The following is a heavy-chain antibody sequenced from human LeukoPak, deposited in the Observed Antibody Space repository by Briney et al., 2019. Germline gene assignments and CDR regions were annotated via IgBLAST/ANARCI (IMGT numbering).Heavy chain of an antibody. Sequence: GGSLRLSCAASGFTFSSYWMTWVRQGPGKGLEWVANIKPGGNEKYYVDSVKGRFTISRDNSKNTLYLQMNSLRAEDTAVYYCARDYAATILDYWGQGTLVTVSS. V-gene: IGHV3-7*01. CDR3: ARDYAATILDY. CDR2: IKPGGNEK. CDR1: GFTFSSYW. D-gene: IGHD5-24*01. J-gene: IGHJ4*02.